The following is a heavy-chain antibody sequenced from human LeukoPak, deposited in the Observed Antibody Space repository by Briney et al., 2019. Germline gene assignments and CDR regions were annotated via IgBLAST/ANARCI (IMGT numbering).Heavy chain of an antibody. V-gene: IGHV3-15*01. CDR3: TTDRGRTELPLFAS. D-gene: IGHD1-26*01. CDR2: IKSKTDGWTT. CDR1: GFTFSSAW. Sequence: PGGSLRLSCAASGFTFSSAWMGWVRQAPGKGLEWVGRIKSKTDGWTTDYAAPVKVRFTISRDDSKNTLFLQMSSLKTEDTAVYYCTTDRGRTELPLFASWGQGTLVTVSS. J-gene: IGHJ5*01.